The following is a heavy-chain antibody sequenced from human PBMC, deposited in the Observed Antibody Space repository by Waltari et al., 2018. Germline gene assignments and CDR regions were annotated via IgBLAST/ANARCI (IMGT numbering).Heavy chain of an antibody. Sequence: QVQLVQSGAEVKKPGSSVKVSCKASGGTFRSYAISWVRQATGQGLEWMGRIIPIFGTANYAQKFQGRVTITADKSTSTAYMELSSLRSEDTAVYYCARAPQPGYSSSWYPDWGQGTLVTVSS. CDR3: ARAPQPGYSSSWYPD. D-gene: IGHD6-13*01. V-gene: IGHV1-69*08. CDR1: GGTFRSYA. CDR2: IIPIFGTA. J-gene: IGHJ4*02.